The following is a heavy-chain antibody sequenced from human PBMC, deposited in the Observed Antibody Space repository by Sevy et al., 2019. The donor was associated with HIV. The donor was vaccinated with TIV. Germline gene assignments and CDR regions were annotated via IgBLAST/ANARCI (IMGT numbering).Heavy chain of an antibody. Sequence: SETLSLTCTVSGGSISNYYWSWIRQPPGKGLEWIGYIYYSGSTNYNPSLKSRVTISVDTSKNQFSLKLSSVAAADTAVYYGARDWGVGAFDYWGQGTLVTVSS. CDR3: ARDWGVGAFDY. V-gene: IGHV4-59*01. J-gene: IGHJ4*02. CDR1: GGSISNYY. CDR2: IYYSGST. D-gene: IGHD1-26*01.